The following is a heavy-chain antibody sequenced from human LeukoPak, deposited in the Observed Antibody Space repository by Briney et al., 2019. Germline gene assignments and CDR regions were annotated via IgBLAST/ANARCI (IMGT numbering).Heavy chain of an antibody. J-gene: IGHJ4*02. V-gene: IGHV4-59*01. CDR1: GGPISSYY. Sequence: SETLSLTCTVPGGPISSYYWSGIRQPPGKGLEWIGYIYYSGNTNYNPSLKSRVTISVDTSKNQFSLKLSSVTAADTAVYYCARKIAVPGSYYFDYWGQGTLVTVSS. D-gene: IGHD6-19*01. CDR2: IYYSGNT. CDR3: ARKIAVPGSYYFDY.